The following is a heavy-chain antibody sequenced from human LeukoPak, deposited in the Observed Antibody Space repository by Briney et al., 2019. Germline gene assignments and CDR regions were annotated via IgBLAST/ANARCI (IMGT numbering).Heavy chain of an antibody. D-gene: IGHD6-19*01. V-gene: IGHV3-21*01. CDR3: ARSSDWFNWFDP. CDR2: ISSSSSYI. Sequence: GGSLRLSCAASGFTFSSHSMNWVRQAPGEGLEWVSSISSSSSYIYYADSVKGRFTISRDNAKNSLYLQMNSLRAEDTAVYYCARSSDWFNWFDPWGQGTLVTVSS. J-gene: IGHJ5*02. CDR1: GFTFSSHS.